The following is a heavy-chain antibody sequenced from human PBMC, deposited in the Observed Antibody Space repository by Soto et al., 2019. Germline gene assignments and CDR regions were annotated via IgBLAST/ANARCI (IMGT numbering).Heavy chain of an antibody. CDR2: IYPGDSDT. CDR1: GYSFANYW. D-gene: IGHD3-10*01. J-gene: IGHJ4*02. CDR3: ARKEDSGSYGY. V-gene: IGHV5-51*03. Sequence: EVQLVQSGAEVKKPGESLKISCKGSGYSFANYWIGWVRQLPGKGLEWMGIIYPGDSDTRYSLSFQGQVTISADKSISTASLQWSSLKASDTAMYYCARKEDSGSYGYWVQGTLVTVSS.